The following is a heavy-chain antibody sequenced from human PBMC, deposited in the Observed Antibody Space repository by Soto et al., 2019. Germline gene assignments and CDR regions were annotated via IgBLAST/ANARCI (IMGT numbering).Heavy chain of an antibody. D-gene: IGHD6-19*01. V-gene: IGHV4-59*11. CDR1: GDSISSHY. CDR2: IYHSGGT. CDR3: AKNVAVAGFCLDP. Sequence: ASETLSLTCTVSGDSISSHYWSWIRQPPGKGLEWIGHIYHSGGTRYNPPLRSRVTISVDTSKNQFSLKLRSVTAADTAVYSCAKNVAVAGFCLDPWGQGILVTVSS. J-gene: IGHJ5*02.